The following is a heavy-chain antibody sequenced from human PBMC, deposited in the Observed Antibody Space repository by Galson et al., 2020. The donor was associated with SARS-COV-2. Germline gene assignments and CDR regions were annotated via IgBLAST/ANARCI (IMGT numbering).Heavy chain of an antibody. J-gene: IGHJ5*02. CDR2: FDPEYGET. Sequence: ASVKVSCKVSGYTLTELSMHWVRQAPGKGLEWMGGFDPEYGETIYAQKFQGRVTMTEDTSTDTAYMELSSLRSEDTAVYYCATGPTLLYGSGSLQPDNWFDPWGQGTLVTVSS. V-gene: IGHV1-24*01. CDR3: ATGPTLLYGSGSLQPDNWFDP. D-gene: IGHD3-10*01. CDR1: GYTLTELS.